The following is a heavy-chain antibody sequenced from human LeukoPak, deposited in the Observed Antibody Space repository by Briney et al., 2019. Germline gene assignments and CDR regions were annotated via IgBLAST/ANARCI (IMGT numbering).Heavy chain of an antibody. Sequence: GGSLRLSCAASGFTFSSYGMHWVRQAPGKGLEWVAFIRYDGSNKYYAYPVKGRFTISRDNSKNTLYLQMTSLRPEDTAVYYCAKVSRRRQLESSDYWGQGALATVSS. CDR3: AKVSRRRQLESSDY. V-gene: IGHV3-30*02. J-gene: IGHJ4*02. CDR1: GFTFSSYG. D-gene: IGHD6-6*01. CDR2: IRYDGSNK.